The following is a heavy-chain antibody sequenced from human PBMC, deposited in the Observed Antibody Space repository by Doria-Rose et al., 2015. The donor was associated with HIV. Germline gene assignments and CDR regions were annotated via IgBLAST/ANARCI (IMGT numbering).Heavy chain of an antibody. CDR1: SISSSNW. CDR2: IYHSGNT. V-gene: IGHV4-4*02. D-gene: IGHD5-18*01. CDR3: ARDLGIQLWLDY. Sequence: SISSSNWWSWVRQPPGKGLEWIGQIYHSGNTNYNPSLKSRVTISADKSKNQFSLKLTSVTAADTAVYYCARDLGIQLWLDYWGQGTLVTVSS. J-gene: IGHJ4*02.